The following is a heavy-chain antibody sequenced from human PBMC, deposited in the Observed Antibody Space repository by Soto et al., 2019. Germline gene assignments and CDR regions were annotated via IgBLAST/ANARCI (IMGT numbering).Heavy chain of an antibody. CDR2: ISAYNGNT. Sequence: QIQLVQSGAEVKKPGASVKVSCKASGYTFSSYHITWVRQAPGQGLEWMGWISAYNGNTNYAQNLQGRVTMTTDPSTSTAYMELRSLRSDDTAVYYSARDLSPVDYWGQGTLVTVSS. J-gene: IGHJ4*02. CDR1: GYTFSSYH. CDR3: ARDLSPVDY. V-gene: IGHV1-18*01.